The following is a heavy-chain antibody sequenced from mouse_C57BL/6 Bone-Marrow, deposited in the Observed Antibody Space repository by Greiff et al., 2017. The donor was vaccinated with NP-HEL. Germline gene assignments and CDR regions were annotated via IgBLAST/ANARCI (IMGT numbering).Heavy chain of an antibody. Sequence: QVQLQQSGPGLVAPSQSLSITCTVSGFSLTSYAISWVRQPPGKGLEWLGVIWTGGGTNYNSALKSRLSISKDNSKSQVFLKMNSLQTDDTARYYCARKGGYDGYYRYYAMDYWGQGTSVTVSS. CDR2: IWTGGGT. D-gene: IGHD2-3*01. CDR1: GFSLTSYA. V-gene: IGHV2-9-1*01. CDR3: ARKGGYDGYYRYYAMDY. J-gene: IGHJ4*01.